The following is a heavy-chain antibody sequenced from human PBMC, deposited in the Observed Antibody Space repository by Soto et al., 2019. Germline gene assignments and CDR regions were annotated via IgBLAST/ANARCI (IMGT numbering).Heavy chain of an antibody. CDR3: AKDNSGGSSVVDY. D-gene: IGHD6-19*01. CDR2: ISYDGSKT. J-gene: IGHJ4*02. Sequence: QVQLVESGGGVVQPGRSLRLSCAASGFTFSGYGMHWVRQAPGKGLEWVALISYDGSKTYYADSVKGRLTVSRDNSKNTLNLQMSSLRPEDTAVYYCAKDNSGGSSVVDYWGQGTLVTVSS. CDR1: GFTFSGYG. V-gene: IGHV3-30*18.